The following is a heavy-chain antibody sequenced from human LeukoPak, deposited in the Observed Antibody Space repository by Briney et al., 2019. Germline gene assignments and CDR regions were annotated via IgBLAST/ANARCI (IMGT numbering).Heavy chain of an antibody. Sequence: GGSLRLSCAASGFTFSSYAMSWVRQAPGKGLEWVSAISGSGGSTYYADSVKGRFTISRDNSKNTLYLQMNSPRAEDTAVYYCAKDINWGVFYYFDYWGQGTLVTVSS. V-gene: IGHV3-23*01. D-gene: IGHD3-16*01. J-gene: IGHJ4*02. CDR2: ISGSGGST. CDR3: AKDINWGVFYYFDY. CDR1: GFTFSSYA.